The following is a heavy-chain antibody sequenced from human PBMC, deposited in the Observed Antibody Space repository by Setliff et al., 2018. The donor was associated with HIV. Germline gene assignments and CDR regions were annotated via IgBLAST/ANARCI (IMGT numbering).Heavy chain of an antibody. CDR3: ARGRMATVLIRNWIDP. Sequence: PSETLSLTCTVSGGSINSYYWNWIRQSPGKGLEWIGYIGYNGDTSYNPSLNSRVTISIDTSKNQFSLKLSSVTAADTAMYYCARGRMATVLIRNWIDPWGQGSLVTVSS. CDR1: GGSINSYY. J-gene: IGHJ5*02. CDR2: IGYNGDT. D-gene: IGHD4-4*01. V-gene: IGHV4-59*12.